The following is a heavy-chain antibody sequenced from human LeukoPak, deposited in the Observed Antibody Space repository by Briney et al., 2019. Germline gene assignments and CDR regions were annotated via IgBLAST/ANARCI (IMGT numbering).Heavy chain of an antibody. CDR1: GGSFSGYY. J-gene: IGHJ5*02. D-gene: IGHD4-23*01. Sequence: PSETLSLTCAVYGGSFSGYYWSWIRQPPGKGLEWIGEINHSGSTNYNPSLKSRVTISVDTSKNQFSLKLSSVTAADTAVYYCARALDYGGNSGSVGWFDPWGRGTLVTVSS. V-gene: IGHV4-34*01. CDR2: INHSGST. CDR3: ARALDYGGNSGSVGWFDP.